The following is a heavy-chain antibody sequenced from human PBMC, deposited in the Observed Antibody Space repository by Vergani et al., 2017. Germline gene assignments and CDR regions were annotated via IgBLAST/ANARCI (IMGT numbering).Heavy chain of an antibody. CDR2: ISYDGSNK. CDR1: GFTFSSYA. D-gene: IGHD5-24*01. J-gene: IGHJ5*02. Sequence: QVQLVESGGGVVQPGRSLRLSCAASGFTFSSYAMHWVRQAPGKGLEWVAVISYDGSNKYYADSVKGRFTISRDNSKNTLYLQMNSLRAEDTAVYYCARDRDGYNFKTWGQGTLVTVSS. V-gene: IGHV3-30-3*01. CDR3: ARDRDGYNFKT.